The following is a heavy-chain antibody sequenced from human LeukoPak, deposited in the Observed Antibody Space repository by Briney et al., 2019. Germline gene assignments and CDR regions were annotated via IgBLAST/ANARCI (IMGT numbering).Heavy chain of an antibody. V-gene: IGHV3-21*01. CDR1: GFTFSSYS. CDR3: ARGPGRLQSSGMDV. Sequence: GGSLRLSCAASGFTFSSYSMNWVRQAPGKGLEWVSSISSSSSYIYYADSVKGRFTISRDNAKNSLYLQMNGLRAEDTAVYYCARGPGRLQSSGMDVWGQGTTVTASS. CDR2: ISSSSSYI. D-gene: IGHD6-25*01. J-gene: IGHJ6*02.